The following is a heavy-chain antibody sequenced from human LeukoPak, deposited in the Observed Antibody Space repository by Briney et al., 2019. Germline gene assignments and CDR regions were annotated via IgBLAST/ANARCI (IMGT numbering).Heavy chain of an antibody. CDR1: GYTLTELS. Sequence: GASVKVSCKVSGYTLTELSMHWVRQAPGKGLEWMGGFDPEDGETIYAQKFKGRVTITADESTSTAYMELSSLRSEDTAVYYCAHVGMAARGWFDPWGQGTLVTVSS. V-gene: IGHV1-24*01. D-gene: IGHD6-6*01. CDR3: AHVGMAARGWFDP. J-gene: IGHJ5*02. CDR2: FDPEDGET.